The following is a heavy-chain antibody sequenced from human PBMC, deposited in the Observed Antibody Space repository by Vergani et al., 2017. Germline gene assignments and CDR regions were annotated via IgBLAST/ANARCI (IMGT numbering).Heavy chain of an antibody. Sequence: QVQLVQSGAEVKKPGSSVKVSCKASGGTFSSYTISWVRQAPGQGLEWMGRIIPILGIANYAQKFQGRVTITADKSTSTAYMELSSLRAEDTAVYYCAKDHGSGSYQHAFDIWGQGTMVTVSS. D-gene: IGHD3-10*01. V-gene: IGHV1-69*08. CDR3: AKDHGSGSYQHAFDI. J-gene: IGHJ3*02. CDR2: IIPILGIA. CDR1: GGTFSSYT.